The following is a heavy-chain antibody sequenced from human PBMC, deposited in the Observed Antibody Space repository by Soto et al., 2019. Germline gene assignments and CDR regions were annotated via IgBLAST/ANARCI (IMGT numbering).Heavy chain of an antibody. Sequence: QVQLQESGPGLVKPSETLSLTCTVSGDSISTYYWTWIRQSPGKGLEWIAFIYYGGSTNYNPSLKSRVXXXVXXSKNQFSLKVNSVTAADTAVYYCASPGPAWGPRDSWGQGTMVTVSS. CDR2: IYYGGST. J-gene: IGHJ4*02. CDR1: GDSISTYY. CDR3: ASPGPAWGPRDS. D-gene: IGHD7-27*01. V-gene: IGHV4-59*08.